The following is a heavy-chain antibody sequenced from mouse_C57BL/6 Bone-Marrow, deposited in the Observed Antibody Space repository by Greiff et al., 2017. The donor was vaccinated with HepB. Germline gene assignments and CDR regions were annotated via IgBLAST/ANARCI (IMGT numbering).Heavy chain of an antibody. CDR1: GYTFTDYY. Sequence: EVQLQQSGPVLVKPGASVKMSCKASGYTFTDYYMNWVKQSHGKSLEWIGVINPYNGGTSYNQKFKGKSTLTVDKSPSTAYMELNSLTSEDSAVYYCARHYYGSSYGFAYWGQGTLVTVSA. CDR2: INPYNGGT. CDR3: ARHYYGSSYGFAY. V-gene: IGHV1-19*01. J-gene: IGHJ3*01. D-gene: IGHD1-1*01.